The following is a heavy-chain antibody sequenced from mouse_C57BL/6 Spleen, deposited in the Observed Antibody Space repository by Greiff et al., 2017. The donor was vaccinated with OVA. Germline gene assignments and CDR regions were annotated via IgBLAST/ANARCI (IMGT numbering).Heavy chain of an antibody. V-gene: IGHV6-3*01. CDR3: TGGYFDY. CDR2: IRLKSDNYAT. CDR1: GFTFSNYW. Sequence: EVKVEESGGGLVQPGGSMKLSCVASGFTFSNYWMNWVRQSPEKGLEWVAQIRLKSDNYATHYAESVKGRFTISRDDSKSSVYLQMNNLRAEDTGIDYCTGGYFDYGGQGTTLTVSS. J-gene: IGHJ2*01.